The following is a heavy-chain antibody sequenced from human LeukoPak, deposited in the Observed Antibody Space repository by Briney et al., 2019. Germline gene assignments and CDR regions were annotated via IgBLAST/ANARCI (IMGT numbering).Heavy chain of an antibody. CDR3: ARVLRGGTYYFDY. J-gene: IGHJ4*02. Sequence: PETLSLTCTVSSGSISSSSYYWGWIRQPPGKGLEWIGNIFYSGTTYYNPSLMSRVTISVDTSKNQFSLKMRSVTAADTAVYYCARVLRGGTYYFDYWGQGTLVTVSS. V-gene: IGHV4-39*01. CDR2: IFYSGTT. D-gene: IGHD2-15*01. CDR1: SGSISSSSYY.